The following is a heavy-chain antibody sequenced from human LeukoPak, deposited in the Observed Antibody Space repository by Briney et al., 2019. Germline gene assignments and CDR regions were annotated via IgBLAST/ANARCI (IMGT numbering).Heavy chain of an antibody. Sequence: SETLSLTCTVPGGSISGYYWSWIRQPPGKGLECIGYIYYSGSTNYNPSLKSRVTISVDTSKNQFSLKLSSVTAADTAVYYCASLMTTVTASWFDPWGQGTLVTVSS. CDR2: IYYSGST. CDR1: GGSISGYY. J-gene: IGHJ5*02. CDR3: ASLMTTVTASWFDP. D-gene: IGHD4-11*01. V-gene: IGHV4-59*01.